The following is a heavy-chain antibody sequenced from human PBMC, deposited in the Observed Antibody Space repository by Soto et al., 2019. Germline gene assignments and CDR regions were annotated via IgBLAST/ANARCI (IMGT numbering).Heavy chain of an antibody. Sequence: SETLSLTCTVSGGSISSYYWSWIRQPPGKGLEWIGYIYSSGSTHYNPSLQNRVTISIDTSKNQVSLKVNSVTAADTAVYYCARDHPHSYGVYYFDYWGQGTPVTVSS. D-gene: IGHD5-18*01. CDR3: ARDHPHSYGVYYFDY. CDR1: GGSISSYY. CDR2: IYSSGST. J-gene: IGHJ4*02. V-gene: IGHV4-59*01.